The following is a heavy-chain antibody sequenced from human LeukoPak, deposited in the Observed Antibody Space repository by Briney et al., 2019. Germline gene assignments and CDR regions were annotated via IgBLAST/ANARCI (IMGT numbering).Heavy chain of an antibody. V-gene: IGHV3-30*02. D-gene: IGHD6-19*01. CDR3: ARILDSAWGELDY. CDR1: GFSFSSYG. CDR2: IRSDGSNK. J-gene: IGHJ4*02. Sequence: GGSLRPSCAGSGFSFSSYGMHWVRQAPGKGLEWMAFIRSDGSNKYYADSVKGRFTISRDNSKNTLYLQMNSLRAEDTAVYYCARILDSAWGELDYWGQGTLVTVSS.